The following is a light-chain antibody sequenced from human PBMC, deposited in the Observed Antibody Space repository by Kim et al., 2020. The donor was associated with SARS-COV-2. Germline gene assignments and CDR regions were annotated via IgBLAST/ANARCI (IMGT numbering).Light chain of an antibody. J-gene: IGKJ4*01. CDR1: QSIGSW. V-gene: IGKV1-5*03. Sequence: ASGGDRVTITCRASQSIGSWLAWYQQKPGKAPELLIYTASSLESGVPSRFGGSGSGTEFTLTISSLQPEDFATYYCKQYNDYPLTFGGGTKVDIK. CDR3: KQYNDYPLT. CDR2: TAS.